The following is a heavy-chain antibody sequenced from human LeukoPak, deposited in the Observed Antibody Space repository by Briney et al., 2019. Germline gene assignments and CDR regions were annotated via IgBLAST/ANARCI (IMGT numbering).Heavy chain of an antibody. J-gene: IGHJ6*02. D-gene: IGHD3-9*01. Sequence: GRSLRLSCAASGFIFSTYAMHWVRQAPGKGLEWVAGIAGGDDRFYADSVKGRFSISRDNSKNTVDLQMNSLRVEDTAVYYCARRRYDILTGYGMDVWGQGTTVTVSS. CDR3: ARRRYDILTGYGMDV. CDR1: GFIFSTYA. CDR2: IAGGDDR. V-gene: IGHV3-30*04.